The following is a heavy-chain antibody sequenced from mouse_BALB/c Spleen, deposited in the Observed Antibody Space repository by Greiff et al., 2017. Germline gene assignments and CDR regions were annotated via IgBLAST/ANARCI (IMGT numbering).Heavy chain of an antibody. CDR2: ISYSGST. CDR1: GYSITSDYA. D-gene: IGHD6-5*01. CDR3: AREGSLLRPWFAY. J-gene: IGHJ3*01. Sequence: EVQLQESGPGLVKPSQSLSLTCTVTGYSITSDYAWNWIRQFPGNKLEWMGYISYSGSTSYNPSLKSRISITRDTSKNQFFLQLNSVTTEDTATYYCAREGSLLRPWFAYWGQGTLVTVSA. V-gene: IGHV3-2*02.